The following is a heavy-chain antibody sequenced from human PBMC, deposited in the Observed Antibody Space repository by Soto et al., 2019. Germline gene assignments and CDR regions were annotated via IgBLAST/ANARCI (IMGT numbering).Heavy chain of an antibody. J-gene: IGHJ2*01. CDR1: GGVIRSYF. CDR2: VFPNGNS. CDR3: TVTGPAGL. V-gene: IGHV4-4*08. D-gene: IGHD2-8*02. Sequence: QVQLQASGPGLVKPSETLSLTCSVSGGVIRSYFWGWIRQAPGKQLDWIGYVFPNGNSNYNSYLRSRLAWAVVTATNQVPLTLQAVTAADASVYYGTVTGPAGLWGRGTLVTVSS.